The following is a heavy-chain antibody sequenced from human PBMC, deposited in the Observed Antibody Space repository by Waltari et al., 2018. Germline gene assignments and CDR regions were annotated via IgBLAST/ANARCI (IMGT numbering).Heavy chain of an antibody. CDR1: GYTFTSYY. J-gene: IGHJ3*02. CDR3: ARGSRLADAFDI. V-gene: IGHV1-46*01. CDR2: HSPSGGST. D-gene: IGHD6-19*01. Sequence: QVQLVQSGAEVKKPGASVKVSCKASGYTFTSYYMHWVRQAPGQGLEWMGIHSPSGGSTTYAQRVQGRGIMTRDTSTSTVYMGLSSLRPEDTAVYYCARGSRLADAFDIWGQGTMVTVSS.